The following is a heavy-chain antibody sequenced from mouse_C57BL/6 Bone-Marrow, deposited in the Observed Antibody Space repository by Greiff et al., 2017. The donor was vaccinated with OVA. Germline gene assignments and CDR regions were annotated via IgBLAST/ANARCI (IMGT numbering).Heavy chain of an antibody. V-gene: IGHV14-3*01. CDR1: GFNIKNTY. J-gene: IGHJ4*01. CDR3: ARRYSNHYYAMDY. CDR2: IDPANGNT. Sequence: EVQLQQSVAELVRPGASVKLSCTASGFNIKNTYMHWVKQRPEQGLEWIGRIDPANGNTKYAPNFQGKAPITADTSSNTAYLQISSLTSEDTAIYYGARRYSNHYYAMDYWGQGTSVTVSS. D-gene: IGHD2-5*01.